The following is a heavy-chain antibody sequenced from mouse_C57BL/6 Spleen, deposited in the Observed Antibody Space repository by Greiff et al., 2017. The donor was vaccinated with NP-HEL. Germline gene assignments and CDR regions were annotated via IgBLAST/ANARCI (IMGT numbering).Heavy chain of an antibody. CDR1: GFNIKDDY. Sequence: EVQVVESGAELVRPGASVKLSCTASGFNIKDDYMHWVKQRPEQGLEWIGWIDPENGDTEYASKFQGKATITADTSSNTAYLQLSSLTSEDTAVYYCTGIYDGYYEYFDYWGQGTTLTVSS. J-gene: IGHJ2*01. CDR3: TGIYDGYYEYFDY. CDR2: IDPENGDT. V-gene: IGHV14-4*01. D-gene: IGHD2-3*01.